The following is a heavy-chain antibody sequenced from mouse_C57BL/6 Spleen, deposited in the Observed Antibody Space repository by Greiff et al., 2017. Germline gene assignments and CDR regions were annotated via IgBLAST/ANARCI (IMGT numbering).Heavy chain of an antibody. J-gene: IGHJ2*01. CDR3: ARGDYEYHAVDY. Sequence: VQVVESGAELAKPGASVKLSCKASGYTFTSYWMHWVKQRPGQGLEWIGYINPSSGYTKYNQKFKDKATLTAEKSSSTAYMQLSSLTYEDSAVYCCARGDYEYHAVDYWGQGTTLTVSS. D-gene: IGHD2-4*01. CDR2: INPSSGYT. V-gene: IGHV1-7*01. CDR1: GYTFTSYW.